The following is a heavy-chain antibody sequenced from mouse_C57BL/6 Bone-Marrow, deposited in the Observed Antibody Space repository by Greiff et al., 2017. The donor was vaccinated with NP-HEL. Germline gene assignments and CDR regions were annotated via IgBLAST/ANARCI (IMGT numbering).Heavy chain of an antibody. D-gene: IGHD1-1*01. Sequence: DVKLEESGPGLVKPSQSLSLTCSVTGYSITSGYYWNWIRQFPGNKLEWMGYISYDGSNNYNPSLKNRISITRDTSKNQFFLKLNSVTTEDTATYYCARGDYGSSLYYFDYWGQGTTLTVSS. CDR2: ISYDGSN. J-gene: IGHJ2*01. CDR1: GYSITSGYY. V-gene: IGHV3-6*01. CDR3: ARGDYGSSLYYFDY.